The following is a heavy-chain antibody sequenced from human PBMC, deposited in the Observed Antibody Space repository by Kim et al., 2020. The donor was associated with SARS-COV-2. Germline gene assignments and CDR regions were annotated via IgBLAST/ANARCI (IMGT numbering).Heavy chain of an antibody. J-gene: IGHJ4*02. D-gene: IGHD3-10*01. V-gene: IGHV3-23*01. Sequence: GGSLRLSCAASGFTFSSYAMSWVRQAPGKGLEWVSAISGSGGSTYYADSVKGRFTISRDNSKNTLYLQMNSLRAEDTAVYYCAKTFLLGELLYGFDYWGQGTMVTVSS. CDR2: ISGSGGST. CDR3: AKTFLLGELLYGFDY. CDR1: GFTFSSYA.